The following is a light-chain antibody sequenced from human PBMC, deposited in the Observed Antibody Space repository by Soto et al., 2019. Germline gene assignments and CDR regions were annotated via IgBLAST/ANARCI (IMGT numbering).Light chain of an antibody. V-gene: IGLV1-44*01. CDR1: SSNIGSNT. J-gene: IGLJ3*02. Sequence: QAVVTQPPSASGTPGQRVTISCSGTSSNIGSNTVNWYQQLPGTAPKLLVYSHNQRPSGVPDRFSGSQSGTSASLAISGLQSDDEAEYYCSAWDDSLSGPVFGGGTKLTVL. CDR3: SAWDDSLSGPV. CDR2: SHN.